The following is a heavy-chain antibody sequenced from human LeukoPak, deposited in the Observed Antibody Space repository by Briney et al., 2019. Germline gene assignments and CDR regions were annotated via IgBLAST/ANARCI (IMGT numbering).Heavy chain of an antibody. CDR3: ARAHSIASYYYGVDV. Sequence: SETLSLTCTVSGGSLTYYYWTWIRQSPGRRPEWIGYIYYSGSTHYNPSLESRVAFSVDTSKNQVSLRLSSVTAADTAIYYCARAHSIASYYYGVDVWGQGTTVTVSS. J-gene: IGHJ6*02. CDR1: GGSLTYYY. V-gene: IGHV4-59*01. D-gene: IGHD2/OR15-2a*01. CDR2: IYYSGST.